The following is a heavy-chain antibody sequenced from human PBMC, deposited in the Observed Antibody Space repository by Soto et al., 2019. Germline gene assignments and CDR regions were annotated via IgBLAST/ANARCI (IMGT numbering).Heavy chain of an antibody. J-gene: IGHJ6*03. Sequence: SETLSLTCAVYGGSFSGYYWSWIRQPPGKGLEWIGEINHSGSTNYNPSLKSRVTISVDTSKNQFSLKLSSVTAADTAVYYCARGHLSPIGVVVAATPVSYYMDVWGKGTTVTVSS. V-gene: IGHV4-34*01. CDR3: ARGHLSPIGVVVAATPVSYYMDV. D-gene: IGHD2-15*01. CDR1: GGSFSGYY. CDR2: INHSGST.